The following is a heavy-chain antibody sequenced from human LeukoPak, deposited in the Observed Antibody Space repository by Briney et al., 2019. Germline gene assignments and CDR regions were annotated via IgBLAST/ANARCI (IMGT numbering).Heavy chain of an antibody. CDR2: INHSGST. CDR3: ASYCSGGSCYSLHRRSYYYMDV. J-gene: IGHJ6*03. Sequence: SETLSLTCAVYGGSFSGYYWSWIRQPPGKGLEWIGEINHSGSTNYNPSLKSRVTISVDTSKNQFSLKLSSVTAADTAVYYCASYCSGGSCYSLHRRSYYYMDVWGKGTTVTVSS. V-gene: IGHV4-34*01. CDR1: GGSFSGYY. D-gene: IGHD2-15*01.